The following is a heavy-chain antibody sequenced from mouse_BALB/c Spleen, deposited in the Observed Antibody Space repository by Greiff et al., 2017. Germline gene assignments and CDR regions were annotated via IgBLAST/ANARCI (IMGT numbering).Heavy chain of an antibody. D-gene: IGHD2-3*01. CDR3: ARGDMNPRAMDY. CDR1: GFTFSSYA. Sequence: DVQLVESGGGLVKPGGSLKLSCAASGFTFSSYAMSWVRQTPEKRLEWVASISSGGSTYYPDSVKGRFTISRDNARNILYLQMSSLRSEDTAMYYCARGDMNPRAMDYWGQGTSVTVSS. J-gene: IGHJ4*01. CDR2: ISSGGST. V-gene: IGHV5-6-5*01.